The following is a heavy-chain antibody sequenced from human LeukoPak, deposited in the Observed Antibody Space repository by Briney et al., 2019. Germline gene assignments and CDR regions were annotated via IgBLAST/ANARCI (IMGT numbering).Heavy chain of an antibody. D-gene: IGHD4-17*01. Sequence: ASVKVSCKASGYTFTSYGISWVRQAPGQGLEWMGWISAYNGNTNYAQKLQGRVTMTTDTSTSTAYMELRSLRSDDTAVYYCAMTPFYGYGDYYFDYWGQGTLVTVS. V-gene: IGHV1-18*01. CDR3: AMTPFYGYGDYYFDY. CDR2: ISAYNGNT. J-gene: IGHJ4*02. CDR1: GYTFTSYG.